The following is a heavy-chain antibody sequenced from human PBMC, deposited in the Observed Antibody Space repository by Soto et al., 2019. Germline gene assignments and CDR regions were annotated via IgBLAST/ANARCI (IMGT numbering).Heavy chain of an antibody. CDR1: GGSTSSYY. D-gene: IGHD3-10*01. J-gene: IGHJ5*02. CDR3: ARVEAPYYYGSGSYSNWFDP. CDR2: IYYSGST. V-gene: IGHV4-59*01. Sequence: SETLSLTCTVSGGSTSSYYWSWIRQPPGKGLEWIGYIYYSGSTNYNPSLKSRVTISVDTSKNQFSLKLSSVTAADTAVYYCARVEAPYYYGSGSYSNWFDPWGQGPLVTVSS.